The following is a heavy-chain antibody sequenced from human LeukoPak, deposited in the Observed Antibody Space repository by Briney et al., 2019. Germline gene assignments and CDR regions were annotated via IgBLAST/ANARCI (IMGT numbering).Heavy chain of an antibody. CDR1: GGSISSGGYS. J-gene: IGHJ3*02. CDR2: IYYSGST. CDR3: ARDRQRGDIRI. D-gene: IGHD2-15*01. Sequence: SQTLSLTCAVSGGSISSGGYSWSWIRQHPGKGLEWIGYIYYSGSTYYNPSLKSRVTISVDTSKSQFSLKLSSVTAADTAVYYCARDRQRGDIRIWGQGTMVTVSS. V-gene: IGHV4-31*11.